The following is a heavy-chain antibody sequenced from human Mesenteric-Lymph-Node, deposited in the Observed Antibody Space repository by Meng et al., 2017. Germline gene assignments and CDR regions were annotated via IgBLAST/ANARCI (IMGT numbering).Heavy chain of an antibody. Sequence: QVHVQQSGSGLVWPSQTLSPTCAAPGDSITSGYYSWTWIRQPPGNGLEWIGYIYHGVNSYYTPSLRSRVTISVDKSRNQFSLKLTSVSAADTAVYYCVRETRRGGGWFDPWGQGTLVTVSS. J-gene: IGHJ5*02. CDR2: IYHGVNS. D-gene: IGHD3-10*01. CDR1: GDSITSGYYS. V-gene: IGHV4-30-2*01. CDR3: VRETRRGGGWFDP.